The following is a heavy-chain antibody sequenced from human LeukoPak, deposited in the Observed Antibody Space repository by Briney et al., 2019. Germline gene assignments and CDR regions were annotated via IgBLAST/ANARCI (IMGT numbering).Heavy chain of an antibody. CDR2: IIPIFGTA. CDR3: ARGSVGWERLRYFSLDY. Sequence: SVKVSFKASGYTFTGYYMHWVRQAPGQGLEWMGGIIPIFGTANYAQKFQGRVTITADESTSTAYMELSSLRSEDTAVYYCARGSVGWERLRYFSLDYWGQGTLVTVSS. D-gene: IGHD3-9*01. J-gene: IGHJ4*02. CDR1: GYTFTGYY. V-gene: IGHV1-69*13.